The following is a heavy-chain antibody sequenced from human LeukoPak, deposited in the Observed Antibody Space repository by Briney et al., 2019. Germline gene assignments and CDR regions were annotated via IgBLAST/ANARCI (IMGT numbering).Heavy chain of an antibody. CDR3: ATSFHDREEKIDY. CDR1: GFTFSSFY. J-gene: IGHJ4*02. D-gene: IGHD1-14*01. CDR2: IKQDGSET. V-gene: IGHV3-7*01. Sequence: GGSLRLSCAASGFTFSSFYMSWVRQAPGKGLEWVANIKQDGSETHYVDSVKGRFTITRDNAKNSLYLQINSLRVEDTAVYYCATSFHDREEKIDYWGQGSLVTVSS.